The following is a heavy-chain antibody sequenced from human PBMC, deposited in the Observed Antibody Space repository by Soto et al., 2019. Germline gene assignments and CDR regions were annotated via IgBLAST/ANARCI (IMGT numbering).Heavy chain of an antibody. Sequence: GGSLRLSCAASGFTISSYWMHWVRQAPGKGLVWVSRINSDGSSTSYADSVTGRFTISRENAKNTLYLQMNSLGAEDTAVYYCARSYNGRYGWFDPWGQGTLVTVSS. CDR1: GFTISSYW. CDR2: INSDGSST. V-gene: IGHV3-74*01. J-gene: IGHJ5*02. CDR3: ARSYNGRYGWFDP. D-gene: IGHD1-26*01.